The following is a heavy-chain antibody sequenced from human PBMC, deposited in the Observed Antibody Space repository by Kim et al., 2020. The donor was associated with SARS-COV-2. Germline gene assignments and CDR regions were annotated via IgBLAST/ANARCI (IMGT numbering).Heavy chain of an antibody. V-gene: IGHV4-38-2*02. D-gene: IGHD3-22*01. CDR2: IYHSGST. J-gene: IGHJ4*02. CDR3: ARVIGWYFDY. Sequence: SETLSLTCTVSGYSISSGYYWGWIRQPPGKGLEWIGSIYHSGSTYYNPSLKSRVTISVDTSKNQFSLKLSSVTAADTAVYYCARVIGWYFDYWGQGTLVTVSS. CDR1: GYSISSGYY.